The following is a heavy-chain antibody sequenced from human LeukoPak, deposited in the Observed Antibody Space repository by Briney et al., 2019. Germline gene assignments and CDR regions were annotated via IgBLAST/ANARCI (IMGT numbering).Heavy chain of an antibody. Sequence: ETLSLTCAVSGGSFSGYYWSWIRQAPGKGLEWVANIKQDGSEKYYVDSVKGRFTISRDNAKNSLYLQMNSLRAEDTAVYYCARDARRIAAAGDFDYWGQGTLVTVSS. CDR2: IKQDGSEK. D-gene: IGHD6-13*01. V-gene: IGHV3-7*01. CDR3: ARDARRIAAAGDFDY. J-gene: IGHJ4*02. CDR1: GGSFSGYY.